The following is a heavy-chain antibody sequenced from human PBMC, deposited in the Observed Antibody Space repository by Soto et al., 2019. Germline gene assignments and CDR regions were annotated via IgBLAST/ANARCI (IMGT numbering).Heavy chain of an antibody. J-gene: IGHJ4*02. CDR3: AKDPSYSNYPSLHNFDY. Sequence: GGSLRLSCAASGFTFSSYGMHWVRQAPGKGLEWVAVISYDGSNKYYADSVKGRFTISRDNSKNTLYLQMNSLRAEGTAVYYCAKDPSYSNYPSLHNFDYWGQGTLVTVSS. D-gene: IGHD4-4*01. V-gene: IGHV3-30*18. CDR1: GFTFSSYG. CDR2: ISYDGSNK.